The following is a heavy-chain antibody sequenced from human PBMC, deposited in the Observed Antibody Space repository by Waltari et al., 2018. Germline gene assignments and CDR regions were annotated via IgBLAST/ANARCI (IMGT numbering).Heavy chain of an antibody. Sequence: QVQLVQSGAEVKKPGASVKVSCKAAGYTFISYSIHWVRQAPGQRLEWMGWINAGNGDTKYSQKFQGRVTITRDTSASTAYMELSSLRSEDTAVYYCAREGRGYSSGLYYYYGMDVWGQWTTVTVSS. J-gene: IGHJ6*02. CDR2: INAGNGDT. D-gene: IGHD5-18*01. V-gene: IGHV1-3*01. CDR3: AREGRGYSSGLYYYYGMDV. CDR1: GYTFISYS.